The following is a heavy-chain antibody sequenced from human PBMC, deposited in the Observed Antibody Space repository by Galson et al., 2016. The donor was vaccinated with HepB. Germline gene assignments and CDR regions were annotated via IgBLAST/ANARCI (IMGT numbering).Heavy chain of an antibody. CDR1: GFTFSAYA. V-gene: IGHV3-23*01. Sequence: SLRLSCAASGFTFSAYAMAWARQAPGKGLEWVSGISHSGANKYYADSVGGRFSISSDASKSTLYLQMTNLRVEDTVLYYCVADHGGLDYFDFWGRGTMVTGSS. D-gene: IGHD4-23*01. CDR3: VADHGGLDYFDF. J-gene: IGHJ3*01. CDR2: ISHSGANK.